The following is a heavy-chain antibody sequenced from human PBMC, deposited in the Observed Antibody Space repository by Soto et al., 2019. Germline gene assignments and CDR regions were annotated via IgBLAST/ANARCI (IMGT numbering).Heavy chain of an antibody. Sequence: PGGSLRLSCAASGFTFSSYAMSWVRQAPGKGLEWVSAISGSGGSTYYADSVKGRFTISRDNSKNTLYLQMNSLRAEDTAVYYCAKGNRLSPAALNNWFDPWGQGTLVTVSS. D-gene: IGHD2-2*01. CDR3: AKGNRLSPAALNNWFDP. CDR2: ISGSGGST. V-gene: IGHV3-23*01. J-gene: IGHJ5*02. CDR1: GFTFSSYA.